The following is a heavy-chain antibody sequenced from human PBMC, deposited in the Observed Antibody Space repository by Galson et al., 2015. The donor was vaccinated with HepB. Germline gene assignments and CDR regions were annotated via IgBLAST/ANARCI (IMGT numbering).Heavy chain of an antibody. D-gene: IGHD3-22*01. CDR2: IIPILGIA. Sequence: SVKVSCKAFGGTFSSYAISWVRQAPGQGLEWMGRIIPILGIANYAQKFQGRVTITADKSTSTAYMELSSLRSEDTAVYYCARGTYYYDSSGYYYVGGGGYWGQGTLVTVSS. V-gene: IGHV1-69*04. J-gene: IGHJ4*02. CDR3: ARGTYYYDSSGYYYVGGGGY. CDR1: GGTFSSYA.